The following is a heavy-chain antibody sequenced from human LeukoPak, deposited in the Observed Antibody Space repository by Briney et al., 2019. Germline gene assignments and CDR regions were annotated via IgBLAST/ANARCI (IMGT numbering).Heavy chain of an antibody. V-gene: IGHV3-9*03. CDR2: ISWNSGSI. CDR3: AKTNDAFDI. CDR1: GFTFDDYA. Sequence: PGRSLRLSCAASGFTFDDYAMHWVRQAPGKGLEWVSGISWNSGSIGYADSVKGRFTISRDNAKNSLYLQMNSLRAEDMALYYCAKTNDAFDIWGRGTMVTVSS. J-gene: IGHJ3*02.